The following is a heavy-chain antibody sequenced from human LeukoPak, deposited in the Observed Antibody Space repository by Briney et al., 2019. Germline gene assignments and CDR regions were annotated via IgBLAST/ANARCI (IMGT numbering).Heavy chain of an antibody. D-gene: IGHD3-10*01. CDR1: GFSLSTSGVG. J-gene: IGHJ4*02. CDR2: IYWDDDQ. CDR3: AHRMARGVIWWYFGY. V-gene: IGHV2-5*02. Sequence: SGPTLVKPTQTLTLTCTFSGFSLSTSGVGVGWIRQPPGKALEWLALIYWDDDQRYSPSLKSRLTITKDTSKNQVVLTMTNMDPVDTGTYYCAHRMARGVIWWYFGYWGQGTLVTVSS.